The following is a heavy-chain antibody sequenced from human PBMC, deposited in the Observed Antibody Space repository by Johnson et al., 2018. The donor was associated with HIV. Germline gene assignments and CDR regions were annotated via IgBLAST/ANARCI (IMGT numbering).Heavy chain of an antibody. CDR3: ARHAGGDFTYGLFQH. V-gene: IGHV3-7*02. D-gene: IGHD4-17*01. J-gene: IGHJ1*01. CDR2: IKQDGSEK. Sequence: VQLVESGGGVVQPGTSLRLSCAASGFTFSSYAMHWVRQAPGKGLEWVANIKQDGSEKYYVDSVKGRFTISRDNAKNSLYIQMSGLREEDMALYYCARHAGGDFTYGLFQHWGRGTLVTVSS. CDR1: GFTFSSYA.